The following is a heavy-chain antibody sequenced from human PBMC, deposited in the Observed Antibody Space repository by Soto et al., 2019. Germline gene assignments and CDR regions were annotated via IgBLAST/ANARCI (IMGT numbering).Heavy chain of an antibody. CDR1: VVYLSTSEVG. CDR3: AHRKWLASCFAT. J-gene: IGHJ5*02. CDR2: IYWDDDK. D-gene: IGHD6-19*01. V-gene: IGHV2-5*02. Sequence: PTLALTQTCSFSVVYLSTSEVGVGWMLQTPGRALEWLALIYWDDDKRYSPSLKSRLTITKGSSRNQVVLTMTNMEPVDTATYYCAHRKWLASCFATWGQGTLLTVSS.